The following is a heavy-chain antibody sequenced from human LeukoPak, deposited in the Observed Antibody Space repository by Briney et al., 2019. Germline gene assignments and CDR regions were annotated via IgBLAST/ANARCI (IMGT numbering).Heavy chain of an antibody. CDR1: GYSFTSYW. CDR3: ASGCSSWYERAYPDY. Sequence: GESLKISCKGSGYSFTSYWIGWVRQMPGKGLEWVGIIYPGDSDTRYSPSFQGQVTISADKSISTAYLQWSSLKASDTAMYYCASGCSSWYERAYPDYWGQGTLVTVSS. CDR2: IYPGDSDT. J-gene: IGHJ4*02. D-gene: IGHD6-13*01. V-gene: IGHV5-51*01.